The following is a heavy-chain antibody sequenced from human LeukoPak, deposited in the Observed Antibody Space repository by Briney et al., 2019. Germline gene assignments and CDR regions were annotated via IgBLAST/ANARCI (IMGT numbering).Heavy chain of an antibody. V-gene: IGHV4-34*01. J-gene: IGHJ4*02. D-gene: IGHD6-19*01. CDR3: ASSGLGTVADAYYFDY. CDR2: INHSGST. Sequence: PSETLSLTCAVYGGSFSGYYWSWIRQPPGKGLEWIGEINHSGSTNYNPSLKSRVTISVDTSKNQFSLKLSSVTAADTAVYYCASSGLGTVADAYYFDYWGQGTLVTVSS. CDR1: GGSFSGYY.